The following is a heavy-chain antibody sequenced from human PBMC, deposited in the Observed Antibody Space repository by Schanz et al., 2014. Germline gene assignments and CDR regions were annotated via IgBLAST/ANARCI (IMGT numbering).Heavy chain of an antibody. Sequence: EMQLLESGGGLVQPGGSLRLSCASSGFSFTTYAMGWVRQARGKGLEWVSAMNESHSTIYYADSVKGRFTISRDNAKNTLYLQMNSLRAEDTAVYYCARPALWFGDNCFDPWGQGTLVTVSS. J-gene: IGHJ5*02. D-gene: IGHD3-10*01. CDR1: GFSFTTYA. CDR2: MNESHSTI. V-gene: IGHV3-23*01. CDR3: ARPALWFGDNCFDP.